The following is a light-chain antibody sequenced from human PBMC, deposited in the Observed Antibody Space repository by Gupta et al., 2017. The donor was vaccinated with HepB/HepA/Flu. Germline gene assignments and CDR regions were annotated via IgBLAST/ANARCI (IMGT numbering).Light chain of an antibody. CDR3: QSYDSSLSVVV. CDR1: SSNIGAGYD. CDR2: GNS. V-gene: IGLV1-40*01. Sequence: SVLTHPPSVSGAPVQRVTISCTGSSSNIGAGYDVHWYQQLPGTAPKLLIYGNSNRPSGVPDRFSGDKSGTSASLAITGLRAEDEADYYCQSYDSSLSVVVFGGGTELTGL. J-gene: IGLJ2*01.